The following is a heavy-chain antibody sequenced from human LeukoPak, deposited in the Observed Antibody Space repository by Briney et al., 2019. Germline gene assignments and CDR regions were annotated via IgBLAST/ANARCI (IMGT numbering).Heavy chain of an antibody. CDR1: GYTFTGYY. CDR2: INPNSGGT. Sequence: ASVKVSCKASGYTFTGYYMHWVRQAPGQGLEWMGWINPNSGGTNYAQKFQGRVTMTRDTSISTAYMELSRPRSDDTAVYYCARDLYYYGSSGYVDYWGQGTLVTVSS. CDR3: ARDLYYYGSSGYVDY. D-gene: IGHD3-22*01. J-gene: IGHJ4*02. V-gene: IGHV1-2*02.